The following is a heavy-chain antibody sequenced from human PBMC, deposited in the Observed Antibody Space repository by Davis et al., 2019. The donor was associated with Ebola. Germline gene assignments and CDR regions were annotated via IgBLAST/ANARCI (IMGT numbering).Heavy chain of an antibody. CDR2: INPNSGGT. CDR1: GYTFTTYY. V-gene: IGHV1-2*06. CDR3: AREGYCSGGSCYPNDY. D-gene: IGHD2-15*01. Sequence: AASVKVSCKASGYTFTTYYIHWVRQAPGQGLEWMGRINPNSGGTNYAQKFQGRVTMTRDTSISTAYMELSRLRSDDTAVYYCAREGYCSGGSCYPNDYWGQGTLVTVSS. J-gene: IGHJ4*02.